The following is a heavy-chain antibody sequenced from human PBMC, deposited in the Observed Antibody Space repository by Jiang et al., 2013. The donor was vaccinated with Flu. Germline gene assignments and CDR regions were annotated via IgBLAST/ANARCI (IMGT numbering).Heavy chain of an antibody. D-gene: IGHD2-15*01. CDR2: ISAYNGNT. V-gene: IGHV1-18*01. J-gene: IGHJ4*02. CDR3: AVGYCSGGSCYLPPYFDY. CDR1: GYTFTSYG. Sequence: SGAEVKKPGASVKVSCKASGYTFTSYGISWVRQAPGQGLEWMGWISAYNGNTNYAQKLQGRVTMTTDTSTSTAYMELRSLRSDDTAVYYCAVGYCSGGSCYLPPYFDYWGQGTLVTVSS.